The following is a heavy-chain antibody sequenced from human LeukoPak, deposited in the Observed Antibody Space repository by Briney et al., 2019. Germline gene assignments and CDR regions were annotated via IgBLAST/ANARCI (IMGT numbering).Heavy chain of an antibody. CDR3: AKDREIVVVNDAFDI. V-gene: IGHV3-74*01. Sequence: GGSLTLTCAASGFTFSDYDMHWVRQAPGKGLVWVSRINSDGINTSYADSVKGRFTISRANAKNTLNLKMNSLRAEDTAVYYCAKDREIVVVNDAFDIWGQGTMVTVSS. J-gene: IGHJ3*02. CDR2: INSDGINT. D-gene: IGHD3-22*01. CDR1: GFTFSDYD.